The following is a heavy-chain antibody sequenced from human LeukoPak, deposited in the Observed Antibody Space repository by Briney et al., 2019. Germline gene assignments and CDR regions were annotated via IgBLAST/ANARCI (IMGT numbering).Heavy chain of an antibody. V-gene: IGHV4-39*07. D-gene: IGHD3-3*01. CDR3: AGGLTYDFWSGYRSPIDY. Sequence: SETLSLTCTVSGGSISSSSYYWGWIRQPPGKGLEWIRSIYYSGSTYYNPSLKSRVTISVDTSKNQFSLKLSSVTAADTAVYYCAGGLTYDFWSGYRSPIDYWGQGTLVTVSS. J-gene: IGHJ4*02. CDR2: IYYSGST. CDR1: GGSISSSSYY.